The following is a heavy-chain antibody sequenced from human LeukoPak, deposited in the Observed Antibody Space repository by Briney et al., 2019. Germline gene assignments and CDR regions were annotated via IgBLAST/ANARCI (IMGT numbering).Heavy chain of an antibody. CDR2: IKQDGSEK. CDR1: GFTFSSYR. J-gene: IGHJ4*02. D-gene: IGHD6-25*01. V-gene: IGHV3-7*01. CDR3: ARDPPRPTHIAPESRGDY. Sequence: GGSLTLSCAASGFTFSSYRMSWVRQAPGKGLEWVANIKQDGSEKHYVDSVKGRFTISRDNAENSLYLQMNILRAEDTAVYYCARDPPRPTHIAPESRGDYWGQGTLVTVSS.